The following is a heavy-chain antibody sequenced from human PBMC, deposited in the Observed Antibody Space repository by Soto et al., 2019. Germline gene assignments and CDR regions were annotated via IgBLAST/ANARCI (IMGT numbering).Heavy chain of an antibody. D-gene: IGHD3-16*02. V-gene: IGHV3-64*01. J-gene: IGHJ6*03. CDR3: ARGGVIVYGDMDV. CDR2: ISSNGGST. CDR1: GFTFSSYA. Sequence: GGSLRLSCAASGFTFSSYAMHWVRQAPGKGLEYVSAISSNGGSTYYANSVKGRFTISRDNSKNTLYLQMGSLRAEDMAVYYCARGGVIVYGDMDVWGKGTTVTVSS.